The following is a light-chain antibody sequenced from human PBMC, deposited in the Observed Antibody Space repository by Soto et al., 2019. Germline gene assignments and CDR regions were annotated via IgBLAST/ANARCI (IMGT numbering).Light chain of an antibody. V-gene: IGLV2-14*01. J-gene: IGLJ3*02. CDR1: SSDIGIYKY. CDR3: QSYDGSNQV. CDR2: EVT. Sequence: QSALTQPASVSGSPGQSIAISCTGSSSDIGIYKYVSWYQQHPGKVPKLIIYEVTNRPSGVSNRFSGSKSGNTASLTISGLQAEDEADCYCQSYDGSNQVFGGGTKLTVL.